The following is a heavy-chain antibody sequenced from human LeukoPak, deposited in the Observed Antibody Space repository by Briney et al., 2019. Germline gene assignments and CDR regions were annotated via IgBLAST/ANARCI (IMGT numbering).Heavy chain of an antibody. CDR1: GFTFDDYA. Sequence: GGSLRLSCAASGFTFDDYAMHWVRQAPGKGLEWVPGISWNSGSIGYADSVKGRFTISRDNAKNSLYLQMNSLRAEDMALYDCAKGAGKDSSWCDYWGQGTLVTVSS. CDR2: ISWNSGSI. D-gene: IGHD6-13*01. CDR3: AKGAGKDSSWCDY. J-gene: IGHJ4*02. V-gene: IGHV3-9*03.